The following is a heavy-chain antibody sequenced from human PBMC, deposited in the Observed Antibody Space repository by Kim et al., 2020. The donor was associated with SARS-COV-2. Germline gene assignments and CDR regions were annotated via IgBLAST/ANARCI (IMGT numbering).Heavy chain of an antibody. CDR2: DST. J-gene: IGHJ6*02. CDR3: ARWVYGMDV. V-gene: IGHV3-64*01. Sequence: DSTFYANSVQGRFTISRDNSKNTLYLQMGSLRAEDMAVYYCARWVYGMDVWGQGTTVTVSS.